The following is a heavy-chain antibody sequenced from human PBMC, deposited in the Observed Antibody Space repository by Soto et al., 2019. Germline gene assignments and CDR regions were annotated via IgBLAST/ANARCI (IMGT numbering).Heavy chain of an antibody. CDR2: ISGSGGST. V-gene: IGHV3-23*01. J-gene: IGHJ4*02. Sequence: GGSLRLSCAASGFSYAMSFVRQAPGKGLEWVSAISGSGGSTYYADSVKGRFTISRDNSKNTLYLQMNSLRAEDTAVYYCAKEVEVTMIVVVIEPDYWGQGTPVTVSS. CDR3: AKEVEVTMIVVVIEPDY. D-gene: IGHD3-22*01. CDR1: GFSYA.